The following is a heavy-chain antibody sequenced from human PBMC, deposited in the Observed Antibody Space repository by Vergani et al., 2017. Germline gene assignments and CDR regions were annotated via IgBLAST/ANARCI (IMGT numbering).Heavy chain of an antibody. J-gene: IGHJ4*02. CDR3: AGQGYYYGSGRAY. CDR2: ISYDGSNK. V-gene: IGHV3-30-3*01. Sequence: QVQLVESGGGVVQPGRSLRLSCAASGFTFSSYAMHWVRQAPGKGLEWVAVISYDGSNKYYADSVKGRFTISRDNSKNTLYLQMNSLRAEDTAVYYGAGQGYYYGSGRAYWGQGTLVTVSS. D-gene: IGHD3-10*01. CDR1: GFTFSSYA.